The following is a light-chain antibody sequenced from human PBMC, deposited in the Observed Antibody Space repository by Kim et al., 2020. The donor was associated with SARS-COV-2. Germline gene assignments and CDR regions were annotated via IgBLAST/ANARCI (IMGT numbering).Light chain of an antibody. J-gene: IGLJ3*02. V-gene: IGLV1-44*01. CDR3: AVWDDTLNGVV. Sequence: GQRVTISCSGSSSNIGSNSVRWYQQLPGTAPKLLIYSSYKRPSGVPDQFSGSKSGTSASLAISGLQSDYEADYYCAVWDDTLNGVVFGGGTQLTVL. CDR1: SSNIGSNS. CDR2: SSY.